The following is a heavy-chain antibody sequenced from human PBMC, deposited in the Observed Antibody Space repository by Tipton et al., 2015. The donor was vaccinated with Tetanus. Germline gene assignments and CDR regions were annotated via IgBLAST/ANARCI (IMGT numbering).Heavy chain of an antibody. CDR1: GFIFSSYS. D-gene: IGHD6-25*01. CDR2: TSSTSSYI. V-gene: IGHV3-21*01. Sequence: SLRLSCEVSGFIFSSYSMNWVRQAPGKGPEWVSSTSSTSSYIYYADSLKGRFTISRDNAKNSLYLQMDSLRAEDTAVYYCASGSALDYWGQGVLVTVSS. CDR3: ASGSALDY. J-gene: IGHJ4*02.